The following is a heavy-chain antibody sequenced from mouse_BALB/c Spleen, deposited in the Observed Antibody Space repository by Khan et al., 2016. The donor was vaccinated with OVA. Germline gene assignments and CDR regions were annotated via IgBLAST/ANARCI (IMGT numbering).Heavy chain of an antibody. D-gene: IGHD2-4*01. V-gene: IGHV1S56*01. J-gene: IGHJ4*01. CDR2: IYPGNVNT. Sequence: VQLQESGPELVKPGASVRISCKASGYTFTTYYIHWVRQRPGQGLEWIGWIYPGNVNTKYNERFKGKATLTADKSSSTAYIHLSSLTSEDSAVXFSARDDYFVGDTMDYWGQGTSVTVSS. CDR3: ARDDYFVGDTMDY. CDR1: GYTFTTYY.